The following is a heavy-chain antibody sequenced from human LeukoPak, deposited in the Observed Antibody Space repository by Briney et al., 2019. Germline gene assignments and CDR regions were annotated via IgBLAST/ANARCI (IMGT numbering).Heavy chain of an antibody. Sequence: PSETVSLTCTVSGGSISSYYWSWIRQPPGKGLEWIGYIYYSGSTNYNPSLKSRVTISVDTSKNQFSLKLSSVTAADTAVYYCARGEIVVGSYYYYGMDVWGQGTTVTVSS. D-gene: IGHD2-21*01. J-gene: IGHJ6*02. CDR3: ARGEIVVGSYYYYGMDV. CDR1: GGSISSYY. V-gene: IGHV4-59*01. CDR2: IYYSGST.